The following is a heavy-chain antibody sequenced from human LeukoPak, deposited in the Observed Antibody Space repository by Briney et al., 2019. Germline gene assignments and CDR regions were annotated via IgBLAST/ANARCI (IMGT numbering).Heavy chain of an antibody. J-gene: IGHJ4*02. CDR1: GGSISSYY. V-gene: IGHV4-59*01. CDR3: ARTYCSGGSCYVDY. Sequence: SETLSLTCTVSGGSISSYYWSWIRHPPGNGLDSIGYIYYSGSTNYNPSLKSRVTISVDTSKNQFSLKLSSVTAADTAVYHCARTYCSGGSCYVDYWGQGTLVTVSS. D-gene: IGHD2-15*01. CDR2: IYYSGST.